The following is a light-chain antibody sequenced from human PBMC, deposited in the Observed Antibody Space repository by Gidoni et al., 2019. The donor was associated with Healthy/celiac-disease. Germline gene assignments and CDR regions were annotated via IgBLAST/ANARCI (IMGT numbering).Light chain of an antibody. J-gene: IGLJ3*02. Sequence: QSALTQPASVSGSPGPSITISCTGTSSDVGSYNLVSWYQQHPGKAPKLMIYEGSKRPSGVSNRFSGSKSGNTASLTISGPQAEDEADYYCCSYAGSSIWVFGGGTKLTVL. CDR2: EGS. CDR1: SSDVGSYNL. CDR3: CSYAGSSIWV. V-gene: IGLV2-23*01.